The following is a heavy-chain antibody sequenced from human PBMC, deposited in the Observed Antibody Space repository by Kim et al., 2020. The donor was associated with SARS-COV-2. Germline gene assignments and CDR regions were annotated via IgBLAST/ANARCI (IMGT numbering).Heavy chain of an antibody. J-gene: IGHJ4*02. CDR2: ISARDGYA. V-gene: IGHV1-18*04. D-gene: IGHD4-17*01. Sequence: ASVKVSCKASGYIFSTYGFRWVRQAPGQGLELLGWISARDGYAHYAQKVQGRVTMTTDTSTNTAYMELWSLRSDDTAMYYCARGAYVDVSFAYLGQGTLV. CDR1: GYIFSTYG. CDR3: ARGAYVDVSFAY.